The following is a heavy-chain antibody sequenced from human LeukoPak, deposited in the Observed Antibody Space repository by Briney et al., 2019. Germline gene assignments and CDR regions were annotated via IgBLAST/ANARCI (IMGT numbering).Heavy chain of an antibody. CDR3: ARDGRITIFGVDYYMDV. V-gene: IGHV3-23*01. CDR1: GFTFSSYA. J-gene: IGHJ6*03. Sequence: GGSLRLSRAASGFTFSSYAMSWVRQAPGKGLEWVSAISGSGGSTYYADSVKGRFTISRDNSKNTLYLQMNSLRAEDTAVYYCARDGRITIFGVDYYMDVWGKGTTVTVSS. CDR2: ISGSGGST. D-gene: IGHD3-3*01.